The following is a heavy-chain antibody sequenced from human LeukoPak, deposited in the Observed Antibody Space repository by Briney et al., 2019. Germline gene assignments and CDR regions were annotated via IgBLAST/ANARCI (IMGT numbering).Heavy chain of an antibody. D-gene: IGHD6-13*01. J-gene: IGHJ5*02. CDR2: IWTDGSNK. CDR1: GFIFSSCA. V-gene: IGHV3-33*01. Sequence: PGGSLRLSCAASGFIFSSCAMHWVRQAPGTGLEWVAVIWTDGSNKYYADSVKGRFTISRDNSKNTLYLQMNSLRAEDTPVYYCARGIAAAGNPNWFDPWGQGTLVTVSS. CDR3: ARGIAAAGNPNWFDP.